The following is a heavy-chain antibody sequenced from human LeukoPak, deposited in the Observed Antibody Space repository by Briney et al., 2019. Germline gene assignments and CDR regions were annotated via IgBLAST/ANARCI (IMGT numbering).Heavy chain of an antibody. CDR3: ARQPKANTIRALDY. V-gene: IGHV1-18*01. Sequence: AAVKVSCKASGGTFSSYAISWVRQAPGQGLEWMGWISAYNGNTNYAQKLQGRVTKTTDTSTSTAYMELRSLRSDDTAVYYCARQPKANTIRALDYWGQGTLVTVSS. CDR1: GGTFSSYA. CDR2: ISAYNGNT. D-gene: IGHD5-12*01. J-gene: IGHJ4*02.